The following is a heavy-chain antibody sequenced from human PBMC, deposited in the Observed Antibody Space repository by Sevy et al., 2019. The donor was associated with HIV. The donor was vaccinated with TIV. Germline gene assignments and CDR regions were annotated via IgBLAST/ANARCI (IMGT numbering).Heavy chain of an antibody. CDR2: IKSDGGTA. J-gene: IGHJ4*02. D-gene: IGHD3-22*01. V-gene: IGHV3-15*01. CDR3: TTYYDSTGYYLYLDFDY. CDR1: ESIVTNAW. Sequence: GGSLRLSCAASESIVTNAWMSWVRQAPGKGLEWVGRIKSDGGTADYASHLKGRFTISRDASENRLYLQMHSLKSEDTAVYYCTTYYDSTGYYLYLDFDYWGQGTQVTVSS.